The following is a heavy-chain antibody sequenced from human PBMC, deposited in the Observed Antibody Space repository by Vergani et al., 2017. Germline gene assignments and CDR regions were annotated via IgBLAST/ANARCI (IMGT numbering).Heavy chain of an antibody. D-gene: IGHD3-9*01. CDR1: GFPFSDHY. Sequence: QVQLVESGGGLVKPGGSLRLSCAASGFPFSDHYMSWVRQAPGKGREWISYMSSGDSIYYADSVKGRFTVSRDNTKNTLYLQMNSLRADDTAVYYCARETDTGSSVSYNYYAMDVWGQGTTVAVSS. J-gene: IGHJ6*02. CDR2: MSSGDSI. CDR3: ARETDTGSSVSYNYYAMDV. V-gene: IGHV3-11*04.